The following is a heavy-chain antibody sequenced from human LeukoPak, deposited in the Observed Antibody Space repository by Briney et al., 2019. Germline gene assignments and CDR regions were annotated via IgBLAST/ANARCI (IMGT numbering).Heavy chain of an antibody. J-gene: IGHJ3*02. D-gene: IGHD7-27*01. Sequence: GSLRLSCAASGFTFSSYGMHWVRQAPGKGLEWVAVIWYDGSNKYYADSVKGRFTISRDNSKNTLYLQMNSLRAEDTAVYYCARGGLGIGDFDIWGQGTMVTVSS. CDR3: ARGGLGIGDFDI. V-gene: IGHV3-33*01. CDR2: IWYDGSNK. CDR1: GFTFSSYG.